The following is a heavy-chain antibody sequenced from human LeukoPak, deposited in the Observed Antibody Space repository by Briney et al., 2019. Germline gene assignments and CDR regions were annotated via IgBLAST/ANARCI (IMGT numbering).Heavy chain of an antibody. V-gene: IGHV3-74*01. J-gene: IGHJ4*02. CDR2: GSST. Sequence: GSSTSYADSVKGRFTISRDNAKNTLYLQMNSLRAEDTAVYYCARDMYGSGSQRRGNFDYWGQGTLVTVSS. CDR3: ARDMYGSGSQRRGNFDY. D-gene: IGHD3-10*01.